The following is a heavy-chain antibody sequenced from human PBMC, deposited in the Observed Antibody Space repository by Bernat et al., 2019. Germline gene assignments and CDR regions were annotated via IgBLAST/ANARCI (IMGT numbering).Heavy chain of an antibody. D-gene: IGHD2-2*02. V-gene: IGHV3-23*04. Sequence: VQLVESGGGVVQPGRSLRLSCAASGFTFSSYGMHWVRQAPGKGLEWVSGISGSGGHTYHSDSVKGRFTISRDNSKNTLYLQLDSLRAEDTAIYYCAKDMFGCSSTSCYTGPPYYMDVWGKGTTVTVSS. CDR3: AKDMFGCSSTSCYTGPPYYMDV. CDR2: ISGSGGHT. CDR1: GFTFSSYG. J-gene: IGHJ6*04.